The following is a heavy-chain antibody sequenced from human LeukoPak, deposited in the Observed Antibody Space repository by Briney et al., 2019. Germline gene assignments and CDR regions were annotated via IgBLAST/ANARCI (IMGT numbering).Heavy chain of an antibody. D-gene: IGHD3-3*01. V-gene: IGHV3-13*01. CDR1: GFTFSSYD. CDR2: IGTAGDT. Sequence: GGSLRLSCAASGFTFSSYDTHWVRQATGKGLEWVSAIGTAGDTYSTGSVKGRFTISRENAKNSLYLQMNSLRAGDTAVYYCTRVAKSGRSYYFDYWGQGTLVTVSS. CDR3: TRVAKSGRSYYFDY. J-gene: IGHJ4*02.